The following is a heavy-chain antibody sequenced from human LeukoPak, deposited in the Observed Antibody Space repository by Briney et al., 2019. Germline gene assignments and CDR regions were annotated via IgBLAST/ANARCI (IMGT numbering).Heavy chain of an antibody. D-gene: IGHD5-12*01. V-gene: IGHV1-46*01. CDR1: GYTFTSYY. Sequence: ASVKVSCRESGYTFTSYYMHWVRQAPGQGLEWMGIINPSGGSTSYAQKFQGRVTMTRDTSTSTVYMELSSLRSEDTAVYYCATVYWLRFLPRHFFDYWGQGTLVTVSS. J-gene: IGHJ4*02. CDR2: INPSGGST. CDR3: ATVYWLRFLPRHFFDY.